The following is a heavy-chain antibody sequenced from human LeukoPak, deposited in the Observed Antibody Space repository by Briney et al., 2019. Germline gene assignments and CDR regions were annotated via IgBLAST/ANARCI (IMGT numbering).Heavy chain of an antibody. CDR2: TYYRSKWYH. CDR1: GDSVSSNSAG. V-gene: IGHV6-1*01. D-gene: IGHD4-17*01. J-gene: IGHJ4*02. Sequence: SQTLSFTCAISGDSVSSNSAGWNWIRQSPSRGLEWLGRTYYRSKWYHDYAVSVKSRITINPDTSKNQFSLQLNSVTPEDTAVYYCTRQYGYFDYWGQGTLVTVSS. CDR3: TRQYGYFDY.